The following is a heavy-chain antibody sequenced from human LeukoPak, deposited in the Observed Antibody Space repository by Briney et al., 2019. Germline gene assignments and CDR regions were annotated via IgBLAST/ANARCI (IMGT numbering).Heavy chain of an antibody. D-gene: IGHD2-2*01. CDR2: ISGSGDST. CDR3: AKGGDVVVVPVAVAY. J-gene: IGHJ4*02. Sequence: PGGSLRLSCAASGFTFSRYAMSWVRQAPGKGLEWVSAISGSGDSTYCADSVKGRSTISRDNSKNTLYLQMDSLRAEDTAVYYCAKGGDVVVVPVAVAYWGQGTLVTVSS. CDR1: GFTFSRYA. V-gene: IGHV3-23*01.